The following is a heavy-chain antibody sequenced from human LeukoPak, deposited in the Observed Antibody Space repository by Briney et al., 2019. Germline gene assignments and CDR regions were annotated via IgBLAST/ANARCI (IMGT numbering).Heavy chain of an antibody. CDR2: IISSSYI. D-gene: IGHD6-19*01. CDR3: ARDGAVAGQN. V-gene: IGHV3-21*01. Sequence: GGSLRLSCAASGFTFSSYSMNWVRQAPGKGLEWVSSIISSSYIYYAASMKGRFTITRDNAKNSLYLQMNSLRAEDTAVYYCARDGAVAGQNWGQGTLVTVSS. J-gene: IGHJ4*02. CDR1: GFTFSSYS.